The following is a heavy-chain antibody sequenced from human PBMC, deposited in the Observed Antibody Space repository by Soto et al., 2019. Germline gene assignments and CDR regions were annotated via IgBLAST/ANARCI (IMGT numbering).Heavy chain of an antibody. CDR1: GGSLSSDY. D-gene: IGHD3-22*01. Sequence: TSETLSLTCTVSGGSLSSDYWSWIRQPPGKGLEWIVYNYYGGSNNYSPSLKSGVTISVDTSKNQFYLKLSSVTAAETAVYYCAGHTMIAVCFAPWGQGTLVTLL. CDR3: AGHTMIAVCFAP. CDR2: NYYGGSN. V-gene: IGHV4-59*01. J-gene: IGHJ5*01.